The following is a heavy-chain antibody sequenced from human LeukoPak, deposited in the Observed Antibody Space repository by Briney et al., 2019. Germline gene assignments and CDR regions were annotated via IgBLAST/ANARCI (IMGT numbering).Heavy chain of an antibody. J-gene: IGHJ4*02. CDR3: AKDRRDEDYGWGGADYLVC. V-gene: IGHV3-23*01. CDR1: GFTFSTYA. Sequence: GGSLRLSCAASGFTFSTYAMSWVRQARGKGLEWVASISASGDSTYYADSVKDRFTISRDNYKTTLNLQMNSLRAEETAVYYCAKDRRDEDYGWGGADYLVCCGEG. D-gene: IGHD3-10*01. CDR2: ISASGDST.